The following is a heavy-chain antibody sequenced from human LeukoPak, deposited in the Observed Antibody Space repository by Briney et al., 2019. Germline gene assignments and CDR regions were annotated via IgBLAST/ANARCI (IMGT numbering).Heavy chain of an antibody. CDR2: ITGHSQLT. D-gene: IGHD1-26*01. CDR3: AKDRIPDGMWEVDY. Sequence: QPGGSLRLSCAASGFTLSSYGMHWVRQAPGKGLESVSGITGHSQLTYYADSVKGRFTIYRDNSKNTLYLQMNSLRAEDTALYFCAKDRIPDGMWEVDYWGQGTPVTVSS. J-gene: IGHJ4*02. CDR1: GFTLSSYG. V-gene: IGHV3-23*01.